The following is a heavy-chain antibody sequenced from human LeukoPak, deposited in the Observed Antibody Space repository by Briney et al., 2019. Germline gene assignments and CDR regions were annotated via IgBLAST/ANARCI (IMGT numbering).Heavy chain of an antibody. V-gene: IGHV1-2*02. J-gene: IGHJ5*02. CDR1: GYAFTGYY. CDR2: INPNSGGT. Sequence: GASVTVSCKASGYAFTGYYMHWVRQAPGQGLEWMGWINPNSGGTNYAQKFQGRVTMTRDTSISTAYMELSRLRSDDTAVYYCARGLSTYYYDSKDWFDPWGQGTLVTVSS. D-gene: IGHD3-22*01. CDR3: ARGLSTYYYDSKDWFDP.